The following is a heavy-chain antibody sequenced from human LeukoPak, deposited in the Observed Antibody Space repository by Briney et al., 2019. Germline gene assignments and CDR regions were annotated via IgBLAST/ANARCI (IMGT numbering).Heavy chain of an antibody. V-gene: IGHV3-30*04. CDR1: GFTFSSYA. D-gene: IGHD6-13*01. J-gene: IGHJ5*02. Sequence: WGSLRLSCAASGFTFSSYAMHWVRQAPGKGLEWVAVISYDGSNKYYADSMKGRFTISRDNSKNTLYVQMNSLRGEDTAVYYCARGKPNSSSWHNWFDPWGQGTLVTVSS. CDR3: ARGKPNSSSWHNWFDP. CDR2: ISYDGSNK.